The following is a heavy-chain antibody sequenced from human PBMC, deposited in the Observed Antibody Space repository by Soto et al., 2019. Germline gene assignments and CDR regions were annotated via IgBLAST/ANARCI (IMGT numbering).Heavy chain of an antibody. Sequence: GGSLRLSCAASGFTFSSYDMHWVRQATGKGLEWVSAIGTAGDTYYADSVKGRFTISRDNSKNTLYLQMNSLRAEDTAVYYCARHSTTVNKYYYYYMDVWGKGTTVTVSS. CDR3: ARHSTTVNKYYYYYMDV. CDR2: IGTAGDT. D-gene: IGHD4-17*01. V-gene: IGHV3-13*01. CDR1: GFTFSSYD. J-gene: IGHJ6*03.